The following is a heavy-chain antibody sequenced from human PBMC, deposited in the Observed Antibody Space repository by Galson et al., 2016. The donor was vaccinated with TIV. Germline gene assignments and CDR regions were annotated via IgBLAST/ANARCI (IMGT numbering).Heavy chain of an antibody. CDR3: AKVPRSGFSYYYGWDV. V-gene: IGHV3-23*01. CDR2: ISGSGATT. Sequence: SLRLSCAASGFTFSSHAMTWVRQAPGKGLEWVSAISGSGATTHYADSVKGRFTISRDNSKNTLYVQMDSLRAEDTALYYCAKVPRSGFSYYYGWDVWGQGTTVAVSS. CDR1: GFTFSSHA. J-gene: IGHJ6*02. D-gene: IGHD3-10*01.